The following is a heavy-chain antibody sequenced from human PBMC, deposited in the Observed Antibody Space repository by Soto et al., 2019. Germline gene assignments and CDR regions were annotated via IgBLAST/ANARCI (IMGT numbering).Heavy chain of an antibody. CDR3: AREEMATITSFPYFDY. J-gene: IGHJ4*02. CDR2: ISYDGSNK. D-gene: IGHD5-12*01. V-gene: IGHV3-30-3*01. Sequence: QVQLVESGGGVVQPGRSLRLSCAASGFTFSSYAMHWVRQAPGKGLEWVAVISYDGSNKYYADSVKGRFTISRDNSKNTLYLQMNSLRAEDTAVYYCAREEMATITSFPYFDYWGQGTLVTVSS. CDR1: GFTFSSYA.